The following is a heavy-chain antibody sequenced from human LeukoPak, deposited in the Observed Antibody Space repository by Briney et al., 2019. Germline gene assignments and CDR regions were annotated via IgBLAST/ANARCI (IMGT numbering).Heavy chain of an antibody. V-gene: IGHV3-30-3*01. CDR2: MSIDGNTK. Sequence: GDSLRLSCAASGFTFTKYWMTWVRQTPDMGLECVAIMSIDGNTKYYADSVRGRFTVSRDNSRNTVYLQMNSLRVEDTAVYYCVRDPIHGYPDYFDSWGQGTLVTVSS. D-gene: IGHD2-15*01. CDR3: VRDPIHGYPDYFDS. CDR1: GFTFTKYW. J-gene: IGHJ4*02.